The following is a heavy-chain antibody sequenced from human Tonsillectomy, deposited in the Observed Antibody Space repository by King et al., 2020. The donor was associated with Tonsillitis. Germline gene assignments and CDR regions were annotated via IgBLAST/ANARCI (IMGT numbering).Heavy chain of an antibody. CDR3: ARAFRGRGDYYMDV. CDR1: GYSFTSYW. CDR2: IAPSDSYT. Sequence: QLVQSGTEVKKSGESLRISCKGSGYSFTSYWISWVRQMPGKGLEWMGRIAPSDSYTNYSPSFQGHVTISVDKSISTAYLQWSSLKASDTAMYYCARAFRGRGDYYMDVWGKGTTVTVSS. J-gene: IGHJ6*03. D-gene: IGHD3-10*01. V-gene: IGHV5-10-1*01.